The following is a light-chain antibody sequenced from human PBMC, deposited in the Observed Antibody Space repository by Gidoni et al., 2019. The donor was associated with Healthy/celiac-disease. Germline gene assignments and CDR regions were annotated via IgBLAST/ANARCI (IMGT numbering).Light chain of an antibody. V-gene: IGKV3-11*01. CDR1: QSVSSY. J-gene: IGKJ4*01. CDR3: QQRSNWPPVFT. Sequence: EIVLTQSPATLSLSPGERATLSCRASQSVSSYLAWYQQKPGQAPRLLIYDASNRATGSPARFSGSGSGTDLTLTISSLEPEDFAVYYCQQRSNWPPVFTFGGGTKVEIK. CDR2: DAS.